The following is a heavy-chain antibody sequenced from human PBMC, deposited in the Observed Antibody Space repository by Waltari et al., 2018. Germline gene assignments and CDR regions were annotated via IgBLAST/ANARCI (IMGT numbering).Heavy chain of an antibody. Sequence: EVQLVESGGDLVQPGGSLRLSCAASGFAFSSYWMHWVRQTPGKGLVWVSLISTVASDTYDADSVKGRFTISRDNAKNTLYLQMNSLRVEDTAVYYCTRGGVGYGNFEYWGLGTLVTVSS. D-gene: IGHD5-12*01. CDR2: ISTVASDT. J-gene: IGHJ4*02. V-gene: IGHV3-74*01. CDR1: GFAFSSYW. CDR3: TRGGVGYGNFEY.